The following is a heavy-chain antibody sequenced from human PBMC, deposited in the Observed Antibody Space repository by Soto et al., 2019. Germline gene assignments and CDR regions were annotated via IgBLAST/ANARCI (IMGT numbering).Heavy chain of an antibody. CDR1: GYTFASYY. CDR2: INPSGGST. V-gene: IGHV1-46*01. D-gene: IGHD3-22*01. J-gene: IGHJ3*02. CDR3: ARDRKGIVEGLGAFDI. Sequence: ASVKVSCKASGYTFASYYMHWVRQAPGQGLEWMGIINPSGGSTSYAQKFQGRVTMTRDTSTSTVYMELSSLRSEDTAVYYCARDRKGIVEGLGAFDIWGQGGMVTVSS.